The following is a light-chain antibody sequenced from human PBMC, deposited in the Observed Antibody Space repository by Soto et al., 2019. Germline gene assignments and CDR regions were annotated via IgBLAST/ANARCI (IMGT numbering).Light chain of an antibody. CDR2: GAS. CDR1: QSVSSSY. J-gene: IGKJ4*02. Sequence: IVLTQSPGTLSFSPGERATLSCRASQSVSSSYLAWYQQKPGQAPRLLIYGASSRATGIPDRFSGRGSGTDFTVTYRILEPEDLEVISSQQYVSSPATFGGGTKVEI. CDR3: QQYVSSPAT. V-gene: IGKV3-20*01.